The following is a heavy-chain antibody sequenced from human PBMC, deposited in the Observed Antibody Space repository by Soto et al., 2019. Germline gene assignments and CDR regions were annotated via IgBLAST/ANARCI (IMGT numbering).Heavy chain of an antibody. CDR3: ARGYGRNFDY. Sequence: TSETLSLTCAVSGGSISSSNWWSWVRQPPGKGLEWIGEIYHSGSTNYNPSLKSRVTISLDTSKNQFSLKLSSMTAADTAVYYCARGYGRNFDYWGQGTLVTVSS. CDR1: GGSISSSNW. J-gene: IGHJ4*02. CDR2: IYHSGST. D-gene: IGHD5-18*01. V-gene: IGHV4-4*02.